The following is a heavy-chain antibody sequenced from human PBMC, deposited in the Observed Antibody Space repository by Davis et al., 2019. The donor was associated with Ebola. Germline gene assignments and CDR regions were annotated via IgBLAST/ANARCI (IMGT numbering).Heavy chain of an antibody. J-gene: IGHJ4*02. CDR3: ARLYSSLFDY. CDR1: GYTFTSYY. CDR2: INPSGGST. V-gene: IGHV1-46*01. D-gene: IGHD6-13*01. Sequence: ASVKVSCKASGYTFTSYYMHWVRQAPGQGLEWMGIINPSGGSTSYAQKLQGRVTMTTDTSTSTAYMELRSLRSDDTAVYYCARLYSSLFDYWGQGTLVTVSS.